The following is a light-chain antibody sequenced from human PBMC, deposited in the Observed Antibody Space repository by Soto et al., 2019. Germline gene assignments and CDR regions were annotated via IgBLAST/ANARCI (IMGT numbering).Light chain of an antibody. CDR3: QQANPCPLT. CDR2: AAS. V-gene: IGKV1D-12*01. J-gene: IGKJ4*01. CDR1: QSSTSW. Sequence: DIQMTQSPSFVSASVGDRVTITCRASQSSTSWLAWYPQKPGKAPKLLISAASILQSGVPSRVSGSGSGTDFTLPISSLQPEHFATYYRQQANPCPLTFGGGNTVEIQ.